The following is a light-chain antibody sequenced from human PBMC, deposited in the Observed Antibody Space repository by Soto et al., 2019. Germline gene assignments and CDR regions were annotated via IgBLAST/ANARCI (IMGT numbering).Light chain of an antibody. CDR1: QSIATY. J-gene: IGKJ3*01. V-gene: IGKV1-39*01. Sequence: EIQMTQSPSSLSASVGDRVTITCRTSQSIATYLTWYQQKPGKAPKLLIYFASRLESGVPSRFSGSGSGTDFTLTISSLQSEDFATYYCQQSYSTPRTFGPGTKVDIK. CDR3: QQSYSTPRT. CDR2: FAS.